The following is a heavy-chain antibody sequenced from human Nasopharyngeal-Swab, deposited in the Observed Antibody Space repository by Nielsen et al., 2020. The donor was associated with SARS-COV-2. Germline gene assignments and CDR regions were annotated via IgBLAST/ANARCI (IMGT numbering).Heavy chain of an antibody. CDR2: ISYDGSKK. D-gene: IGHD6-13*01. J-gene: IGHJ6*02. CDR1: GFTFSSYA. V-gene: IGHV3-30-3*01. Sequence: GESLKISCAASGFTFSSYAMHWVRQAPGKGLEWVAVISYDGSKKYYADSVKGRFTISRDNSKNTLYLQMNSLRVEDTAVYYCARDQGSSWYTYYYYGMDVWGQGTTVTVSS. CDR3: ARDQGSSWYTYYYYGMDV.